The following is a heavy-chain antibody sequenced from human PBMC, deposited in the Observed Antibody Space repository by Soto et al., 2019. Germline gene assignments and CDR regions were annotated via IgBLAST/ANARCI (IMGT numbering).Heavy chain of an antibody. CDR3: ARGVHFWSGSISYYYGMDV. CDR1: GGTFSSYA. Sequence: QVQLVQSGAEVKKPGSSVKVSCKASGGTFSSYAISWVRQAPGQGLEWMGGIIPIFGTANYAQKFQGRVTMTADESTSTAYMELSSLRSEDTAVYYCARGVHFWSGSISYYYGMDVWGQGTTVTVSS. D-gene: IGHD3-3*02. J-gene: IGHJ6*02. CDR2: IIPIFGTA. V-gene: IGHV1-69*01.